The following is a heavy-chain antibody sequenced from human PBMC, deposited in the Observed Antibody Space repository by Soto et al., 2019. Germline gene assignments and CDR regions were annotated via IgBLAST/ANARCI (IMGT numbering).Heavy chain of an antibody. CDR2: ISWNSGSI. CDR3: AKDIASRRDSSSWFPEYYFDY. D-gene: IGHD6-13*01. Sequence: GGSLRLSCAASGFTFDDYAMHWVRQAPGKGLEWVSGISWNSGSIGYADSVKGRFTISRDNAKNSLYLQMNSLRAEDTALYYCAKDIASRRDSSSWFPEYYFDYWGQGTLVTVSS. J-gene: IGHJ4*02. CDR1: GFTFDDYA. V-gene: IGHV3-9*01.